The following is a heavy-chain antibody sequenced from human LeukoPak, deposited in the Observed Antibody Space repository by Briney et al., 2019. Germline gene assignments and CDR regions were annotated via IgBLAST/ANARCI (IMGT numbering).Heavy chain of an antibody. CDR2: IKQDGSEK. Sequence: GGSLRLSCAASGFTFSTYWMTWVRQAPGKGLEWVANIKQDGSEKYYVDSVKGRFTISRDNAKNSLYLQMNSLRAEDTAVYYCAREEWVLGATLIDFWGQGTLVTVSS. J-gene: IGHJ4*02. D-gene: IGHD1-26*01. V-gene: IGHV3-7*01. CDR1: GFTFSTYW. CDR3: AREEWVLGATLIDF.